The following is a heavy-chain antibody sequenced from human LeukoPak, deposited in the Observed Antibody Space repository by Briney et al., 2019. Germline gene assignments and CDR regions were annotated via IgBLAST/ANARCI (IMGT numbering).Heavy chain of an antibody. Sequence: PSETLSLTCTVSGGSISSYYWSWIRQPPGKGLEWIGYIYYSGSTNYNPSLKSRVTISGDTSKNQFSLKLSSVTAADTAVYYCARQTSAIWFGEFDNWFDPWGQGTLVTVSS. CDR3: ARQTSAIWFGEFDNWFDP. J-gene: IGHJ5*02. CDR2: IYYSGST. CDR1: GGSISSYY. V-gene: IGHV4-59*08. D-gene: IGHD3-10*01.